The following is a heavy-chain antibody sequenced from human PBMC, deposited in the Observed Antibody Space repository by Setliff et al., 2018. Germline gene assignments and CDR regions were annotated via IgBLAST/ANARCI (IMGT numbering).Heavy chain of an antibody. J-gene: IGHJ4*02. Sequence: SETLSLTCTVSGGSISNTYYYWSWIRQPAGQGLEWIGEIYHDGNTKFNPSVHYNPSLKSRVTISIDKSKNQFSLKLTSVTAADTAVYYCAKGGGRYHSASWGQGTLVTVSS. V-gene: IGHV4-61*05. CDR1: GGSISNTYYY. CDR3: AKGGGRYHSAS. CDR2: IYHDGNT. D-gene: IGHD1-26*01.